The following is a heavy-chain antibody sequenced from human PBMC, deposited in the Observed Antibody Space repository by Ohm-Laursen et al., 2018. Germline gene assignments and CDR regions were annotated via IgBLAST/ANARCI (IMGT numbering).Heavy chain of an antibody. CDR2: IKSKTDGGTT. CDR1: GLTFSGSA. CDR3: TTGSFYYLEY. J-gene: IGHJ4*02. Sequence: SLRLSCAASGLTFSGSAMHWVRQAPGKGLEWVGRIKSKTDGGTTDYAAPVKGRFTISRDDSKNTLYLQMNSLKTEDTAVYYCTTGSFYYLEYWGQGTLVTVSS. V-gene: IGHV3-15*07.